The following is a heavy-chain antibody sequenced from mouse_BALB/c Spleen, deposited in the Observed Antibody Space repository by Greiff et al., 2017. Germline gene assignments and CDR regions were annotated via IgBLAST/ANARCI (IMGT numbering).Heavy chain of an antibody. D-gene: IGHD1-1*01. CDR2: ISDGGSYT. Sequence: EVKLQESGGGLVKPGGSLKLSCAASGFTFSDYYMYWVRQTPEKRLEWVATISDGGSYTYYPDSVKGRFTISRDNAKNNLYLQMSSLKSEDTAMYYCARDRGITTVVAPYYAMDYWGQGTSVTVSS. CDR3: ARDRGITTVVAPYYAMDY. V-gene: IGHV5-4*02. J-gene: IGHJ4*01. CDR1: GFTFSDYY.